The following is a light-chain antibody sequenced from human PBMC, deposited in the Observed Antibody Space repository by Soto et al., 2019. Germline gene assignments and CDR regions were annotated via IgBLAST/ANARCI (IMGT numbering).Light chain of an antibody. CDR3: MQSIPLRFT. Sequence: DIVMTQTPLSLSVTPGQPASISCKSSQSLLHSDGKTYLYWYLQKPGQTPQLLNYEVSNRFSGGXDXXSGSASVTDFTLEISRVEPEDVGVYYCMQSIPLRFTFGPGTKVNIK. J-gene: IGKJ3*01. CDR2: EVS. V-gene: IGKV2D-29*01. CDR1: QSLLHSDGKTY.